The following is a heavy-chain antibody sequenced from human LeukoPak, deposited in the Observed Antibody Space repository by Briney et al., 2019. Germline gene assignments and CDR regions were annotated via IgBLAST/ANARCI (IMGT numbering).Heavy chain of an antibody. Sequence: GASVKVSCKASGYTFTSYAMHWVRQAPGQRLEWMGWINAGNGNTKYSQKFQGRVTITRDTSASTAYMELSSLRSEDTAVYYCFVVVVAAYFNWFDPWGQGTLVTVS. D-gene: IGHD2-15*01. CDR3: FVVVVAAYFNWFDP. V-gene: IGHV1-3*01. J-gene: IGHJ5*02. CDR2: INAGNGNT. CDR1: GYTFTSYA.